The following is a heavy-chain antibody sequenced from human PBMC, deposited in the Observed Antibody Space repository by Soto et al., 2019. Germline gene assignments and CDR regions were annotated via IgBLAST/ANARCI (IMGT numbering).Heavy chain of an antibody. J-gene: IGHJ6*03. Sequence: SETLSLTCTVSGGSVSSSSYYWSRVRQPPGQGLEGIGKVNHSGSTNYNPSLESRVTISVDTSKNQFSLKLSSVTAADTAVYYCARFWTPPVPAARPHYYYYSYMDVWGKGTTVTVS. CDR2: VNHSGST. CDR3: ARFWTPPVPAARPHYYYYSYMDV. V-gene: IGHV4-39*01. CDR1: GGSVSSSSYY. D-gene: IGHD2-2*01.